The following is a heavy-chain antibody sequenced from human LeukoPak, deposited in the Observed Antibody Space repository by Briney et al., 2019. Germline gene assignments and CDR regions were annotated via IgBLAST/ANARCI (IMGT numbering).Heavy chain of an antibody. CDR3: ARDKPAEAALDF. CDR1: GYTFTGYS. J-gene: IGHJ4*02. Sequence: ASVTVSCKASGYTFTGYSIHWVRQAPGQGLEWMGWINPNSGGTNYAQKFQGRVTMTRDRSINTAYMDLRSLTYDDTAVYYCARDKPAEAALDFWGQGTLVTVSS. CDR2: INPNSGGT. V-gene: IGHV1-2*02.